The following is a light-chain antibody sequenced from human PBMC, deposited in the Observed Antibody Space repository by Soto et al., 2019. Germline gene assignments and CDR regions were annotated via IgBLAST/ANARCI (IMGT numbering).Light chain of an antibody. CDR1: QDIGTD. Sequence: DIQMTQSPSSVSASVGDRVTITCRASQDIGTDLAWYRQRPGEAPKVLIYAAFSLQRGVPSRFSGSGSGTDFTLTISSLQPEDFASYYCQQTRSFPLTFGGGTKVEIK. CDR2: AAF. CDR3: QQTRSFPLT. V-gene: IGKV1D-12*01. J-gene: IGKJ4*01.